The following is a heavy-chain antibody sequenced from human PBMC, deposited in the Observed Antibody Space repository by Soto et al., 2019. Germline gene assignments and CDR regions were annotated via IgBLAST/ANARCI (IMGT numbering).Heavy chain of an antibody. J-gene: IGHJ4*02. D-gene: IGHD3-3*01. CDR1: GGSFSGYY. CDR2: INHSGST. CDR3: ARAPYDFWSGYSRHFDY. Sequence: EALSVTCAVYGGSFSGYYWSWIRQPPGKGLEWIGEINHSGSTNYNPSLKSRVTISVDTSKNQFSLKLSSVTAADTAVYYCARAPYDFWSGYSRHFDYWGQGTLVTVSS. V-gene: IGHV4-34*01.